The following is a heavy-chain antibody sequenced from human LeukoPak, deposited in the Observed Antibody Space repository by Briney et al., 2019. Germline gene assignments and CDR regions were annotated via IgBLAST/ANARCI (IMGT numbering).Heavy chain of an antibody. CDR3: ASSHSIHGYSYGYVL. D-gene: IGHD5-18*01. Sequence: SETLSLTCAVYGGSFSGYYWSWIRQPPGKGLEWIGEINHSGSTNYNPSLKSRVTISVDTSKNQFSLKLSSVTAADTAVYYCASSHSIHGYSYGYVLWGQGTLVTVSS. V-gene: IGHV4-34*01. CDR2: INHSGST. CDR1: GGSFSGYY. J-gene: IGHJ4*02.